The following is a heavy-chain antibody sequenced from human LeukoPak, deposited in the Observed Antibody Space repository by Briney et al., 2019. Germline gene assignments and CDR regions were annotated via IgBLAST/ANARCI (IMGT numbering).Heavy chain of an antibody. CDR1: GGSISSYY. Sequence: SETLSLTCTVSGGSISSYYWSWIRQPAGKGLEWIGRIYTSGSTNYNPSLKSRVTMSVDTSKNQFSLQLSSVTAADTAVYYCGGSSWQYYFDYWGQGTLVTVSS. CDR2: IYTSGST. J-gene: IGHJ4*02. V-gene: IGHV4-4*07. D-gene: IGHD6-13*01. CDR3: GGSSWQYYFDY.